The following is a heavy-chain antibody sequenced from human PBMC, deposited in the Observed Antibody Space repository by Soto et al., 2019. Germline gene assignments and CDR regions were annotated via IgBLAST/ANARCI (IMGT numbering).Heavy chain of an antibody. CDR1: GGSFSGYY. D-gene: IGHD6-13*01. Sequence: SETLSLTCALYGGSFSGYYWSWIRQTPGKRLEWIGDMNLGGSGNYNPSLKSRVTFSMDPSKNQFSLKLESVIAADTAVYYCARKQAAAGYNYYGMDVWGQGTTVTVSS. CDR3: ARKQAAAGYNYYGMDV. J-gene: IGHJ6*02. CDR2: MNLGGSG. V-gene: IGHV4-34*01.